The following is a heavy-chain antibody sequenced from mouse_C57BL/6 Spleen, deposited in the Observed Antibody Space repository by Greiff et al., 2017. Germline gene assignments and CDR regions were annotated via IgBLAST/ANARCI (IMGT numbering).Heavy chain of an antibody. CDR1: GFSLTSYG. CDR3: ARHDLGFAY. CDR2: IWSDGST. V-gene: IGHV2-6-1*01. J-gene: IGHJ3*01. D-gene: IGHD4-1*01. Sequence: VKLVESGPGLVAPSQSLSITCTVSGFSLTSYGVHWVRQPPGKGLEWLVVIWSDGSTTYNTALKSRLSISKDNAKSQVCLKMNSLHTDDTAMYCCARHDLGFAYWGQGTLVTVSA.